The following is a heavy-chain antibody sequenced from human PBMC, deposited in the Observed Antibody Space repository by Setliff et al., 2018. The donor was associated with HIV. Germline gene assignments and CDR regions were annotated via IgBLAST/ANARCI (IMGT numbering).Heavy chain of an antibody. V-gene: IGHV4-34*01. CDR3: ATLKMATIYRDFDY. D-gene: IGHD5-12*01. CDR1: GGSFGGYY. J-gene: IGHJ4*02. Sequence: SETLSLTCAVYGGSFGGYYWSWIRQPPGKGLEWIGEINHRGSTNCNPSLKSRVSISVDTSKNQFSLKLSSVTAADTAVYYCATLKMATIYRDFDYWGQGTLVTVSS. CDR2: INHRGST.